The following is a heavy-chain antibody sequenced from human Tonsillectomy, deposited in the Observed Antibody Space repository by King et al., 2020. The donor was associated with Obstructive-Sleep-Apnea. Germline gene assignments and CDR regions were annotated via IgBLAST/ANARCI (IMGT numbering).Heavy chain of an antibody. CDR2: ISGSGGST. Sequence: VQLVESGGGLVQPGGSLRLSCAASGFTFSSYAMSWVRQAPGKGLEWVSAISGSGGSTYYADSVKGRFTISRDNSKNTLYLQMNSLRAEDTAVYYCAKSVRGETHVLLWFGEYLADYWGQGTLVTVSS. CDR1: GFTFSSYA. V-gene: IGHV3-23*04. D-gene: IGHD3-10*01. J-gene: IGHJ4*02. CDR3: AKSVRGETHVLLWFGEYLADY.